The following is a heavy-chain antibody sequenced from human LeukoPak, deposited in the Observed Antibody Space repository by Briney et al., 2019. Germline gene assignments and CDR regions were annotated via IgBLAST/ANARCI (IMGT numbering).Heavy chain of an antibody. V-gene: IGHV4-59*01. CDR3: AREGDPGSGYNYGNRLDP. D-gene: IGHD5-12*01. CDR2: IFHGGST. CDR1: GGSISSYY. Sequence: PSETLSLTCTVSGGSISSYYWSWIRQPPGKGLEWIGNIFHGGSTNYNPSLKSRVTISVDTSKNQFSLKLNSVTTADTAVYYCAREGDPGSGYNYGNRLDPWGQGTLVTVSS. J-gene: IGHJ5*02.